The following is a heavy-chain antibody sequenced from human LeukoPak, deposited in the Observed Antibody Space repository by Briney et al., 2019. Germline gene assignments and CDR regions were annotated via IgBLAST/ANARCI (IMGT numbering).Heavy chain of an antibody. J-gene: IGHJ4*02. D-gene: IGHD3-22*01. V-gene: IGHV1-18*01. Sequence: ASVKVSCKASGGTFSSYSISWVRQAPGQGLEWMGWISAYNGNTNYAQKLQGRVTMTTDTSTSTAYMELRSLRSDDTAVYYCARDGYDSSGYYHFDYWGQGTLVTVSS. CDR1: GGTFSSYS. CDR3: ARDGYDSSGYYHFDY. CDR2: ISAYNGNT.